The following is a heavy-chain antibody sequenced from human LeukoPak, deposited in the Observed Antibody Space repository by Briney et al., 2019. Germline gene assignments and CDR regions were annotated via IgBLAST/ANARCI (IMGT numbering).Heavy chain of an antibody. D-gene: IGHD3-3*01. Sequence: GESLKISCKGSGYSFTSYWIGWVRQMPGKGLEGMGSIYPGDSDTRYSPSFQGQVTISADKSISTAYLQWSSLKASATAMYYCARAYDFWSGHPEQPFDYWGQGTLVTVSS. CDR2: IYPGDSDT. J-gene: IGHJ4*02. CDR1: GYSFTSYW. V-gene: IGHV5-51*01. CDR3: ARAYDFWSGHPEQPFDY.